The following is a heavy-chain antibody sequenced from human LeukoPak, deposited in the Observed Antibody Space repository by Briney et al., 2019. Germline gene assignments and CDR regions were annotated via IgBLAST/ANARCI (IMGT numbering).Heavy chain of an antibody. CDR2: IYYTGST. V-gene: IGHV4-39*07. CDR1: GDSISTSSYY. D-gene: IGHD3-22*01. Sequence: SETLSLTCTVSGDSISTSSYYWGWIRQPPGKGLEWIGSIYYTGSTYYNPSLKSRVTISVDTSKNQFSLKLSSVTAADTAVYYCARDSGLDSSALGWYFDLWGRGTLVTVSS. J-gene: IGHJ2*01. CDR3: ARDSGLDSSALGWYFDL.